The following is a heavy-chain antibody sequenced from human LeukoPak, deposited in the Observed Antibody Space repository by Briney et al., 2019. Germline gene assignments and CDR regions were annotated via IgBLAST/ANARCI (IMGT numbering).Heavy chain of an antibody. CDR1: GYTFTGYY. D-gene: IGHD3-10*01. CDR3: AGSQITMVRGVIMGNWFDP. Sequence: ASVKVSCKASGYTFTGYYMHWVRQAPGQGLEWMGWIRPNSGGTNYAQKFQGRVTMTRDTSISTAYMELSRLRSDDTAVYYCAGSQITMVRGVIMGNWFDPWGQGTLVTVSS. J-gene: IGHJ5*02. V-gene: IGHV1-2*02. CDR2: IRPNSGGT.